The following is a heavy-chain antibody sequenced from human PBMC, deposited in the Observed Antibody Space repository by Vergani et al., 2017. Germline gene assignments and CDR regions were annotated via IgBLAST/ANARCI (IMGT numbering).Heavy chain of an antibody. CDR3: ARGDSLGIY. CDR2: IRYDGTKR. Sequence: QVQLVESGGGVVQPGGSLRLSCIASGFTFRIYGMHWVRQAPGKGLEWVAFIRYDGTKRFYGDSVKGRFTISRDNYQTTVFLQMNSMRGEDTAVYYCARGDSLGIYWGQGTLVTVSS. J-gene: IGHJ4*02. D-gene: IGHD1-26*01. CDR1: GFTFRIYG. V-gene: IGHV3-30*02.